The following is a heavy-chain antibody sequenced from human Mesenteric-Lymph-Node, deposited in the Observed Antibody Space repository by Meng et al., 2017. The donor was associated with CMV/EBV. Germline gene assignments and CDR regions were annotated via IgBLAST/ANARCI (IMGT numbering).Heavy chain of an antibody. D-gene: IGHD6-13*01. CDR3: AKEGGYSSSWLTYYFDY. Sequence: GESLKISCAASGFTFSSYAMSWVRQAPGKGLEWVSAISGSGGSTYYADSVKGRFTISRDNSKNTLYLQMNSLRAEDTAVYYCAKEGGYSSSWLTYYFDYWGQGTLVTVSS. V-gene: IGHV3-23*01. J-gene: IGHJ4*02. CDR1: GFTFSSYA. CDR2: ISGSGGST.